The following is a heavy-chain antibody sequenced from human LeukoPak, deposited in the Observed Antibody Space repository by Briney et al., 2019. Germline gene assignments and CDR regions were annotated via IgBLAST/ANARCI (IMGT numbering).Heavy chain of an antibody. Sequence: VGSLRLSCAASGFPSCTYAMSWVRPAPGTWLEWVSAISGSGGSTYYADSVKGRFTISRDNSKNMLYLQMTSLRAEDTAMYYCAMRTTVTTVYYYYMDVWGKGTTVTVSS. V-gene: IGHV3-23*01. CDR2: ISGSGGST. CDR1: GFPSCTYA. CDR3: AMRTTVTTVYYYYMDV. D-gene: IGHD4-17*01. J-gene: IGHJ6*03.